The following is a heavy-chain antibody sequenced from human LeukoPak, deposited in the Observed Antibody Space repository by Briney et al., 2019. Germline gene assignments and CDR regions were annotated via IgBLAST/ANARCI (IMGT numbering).Heavy chain of an antibody. CDR3: ARPYCGGDCYHNAFDI. J-gene: IGHJ3*02. CDR1: GFTFSSYW. D-gene: IGHD2-21*02. CDR2: IKQDGSEK. Sequence: GGSLRLSCAASGFTFSSYWMSWVRQAPGKGLEWVANIKQDGSEKYYADSVKGRFTISRDNSKNTLYLQMNSLRAEDTAVYYCARPYCGGDCYHNAFDIWGQGTMVTVSS. V-gene: IGHV3-7*01.